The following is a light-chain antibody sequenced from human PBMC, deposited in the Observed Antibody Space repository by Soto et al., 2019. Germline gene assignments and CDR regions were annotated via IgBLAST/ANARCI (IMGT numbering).Light chain of an antibody. V-gene: IGLV2-23*01. CDR1: SSDVGGYDL. CDR2: EGS. Sequence: QSALTQPASVSGSAGQSITISCTGTSSDVGGYDLVSWYQQHPGKAPKLIIYEGSKRPSGISNRFSGSKSGNTASLIISGLQGDDEGDYYCCAYVSSNTLLFGGGTKVTVL. CDR3: CAYVSSNTLL. J-gene: IGLJ3*02.